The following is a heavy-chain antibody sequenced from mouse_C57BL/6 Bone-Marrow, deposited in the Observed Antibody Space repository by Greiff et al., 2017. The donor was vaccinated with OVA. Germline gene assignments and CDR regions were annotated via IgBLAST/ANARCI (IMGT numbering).Heavy chain of an antibody. CDR3: ARWSTYYAMDY. V-gene: IGHV1-64*01. Sequence: QVQLQQPGAELVKPGASVKLSCKASGYTFTSYWMNWVKQRPGQGLEWIGMIHPNSGSTNYNEKFKSKATLTVDKSSSTAYMQLSSLTSEDSAVYYCARWSTYYAMDYWGQGTSVTVSS. D-gene: IGHD5-1*01. CDR1: GYTFTSYW. J-gene: IGHJ4*01. CDR2: IHPNSGST.